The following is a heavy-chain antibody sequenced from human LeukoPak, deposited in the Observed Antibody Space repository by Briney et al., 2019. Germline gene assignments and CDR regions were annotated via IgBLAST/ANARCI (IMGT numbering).Heavy chain of an antibody. CDR3: ARGRGSGHKENWFDP. J-gene: IGHJ5*02. Sequence: GASVKVSCKASGYTFTTYDINWMRQATGQGLEWMGWINPNSGNTGYTQKFQGRVTMTRNTSISTAYMELSSLRSEDTAVYYCARGRGSGHKENWFDPWGQGTLVTVSS. D-gene: IGHD6-19*01. V-gene: IGHV1-8*01. CDR1: GYTFTTYD. CDR2: INPNSGNT.